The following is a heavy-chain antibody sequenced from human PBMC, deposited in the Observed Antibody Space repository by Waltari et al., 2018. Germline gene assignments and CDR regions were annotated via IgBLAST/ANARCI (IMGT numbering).Heavy chain of an antibody. J-gene: IGHJ4*02. CDR2: IKQDGSEK. CDR1: GFTFSSYW. Sequence: EVQLVESGGGLVQPGGSLRLSCAASGFTFSSYWMSWVRQAPGKGLEWVANIKQDGSEKYYLDSVKGRFTISRDNAKKSLYLQMNSLRAEDTAVYYGARGKEKLDYWGQGTLVTVSS. CDR3: ARGKEKLDY. V-gene: IGHV3-7*01.